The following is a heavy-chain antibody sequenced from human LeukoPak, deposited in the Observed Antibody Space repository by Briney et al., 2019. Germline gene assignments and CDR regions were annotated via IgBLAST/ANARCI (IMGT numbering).Heavy chain of an antibody. CDR2: ISSSGSTI. CDR1: GFTFSDYY. V-gene: IGHV3-11*01. Sequence: GGSLRLSCAASGFTFSDYYMSWIRQAPGKGLEWVSYISSSGSTIYYADSVKGRFTISRDNAKNSLYLQMNSLRAEDTAVYYCARERYCSSTSCYMYYGMDVWGQGTTVTVSS. J-gene: IGHJ6*02. D-gene: IGHD2-2*02. CDR3: ARERYCSSTSCYMYYGMDV.